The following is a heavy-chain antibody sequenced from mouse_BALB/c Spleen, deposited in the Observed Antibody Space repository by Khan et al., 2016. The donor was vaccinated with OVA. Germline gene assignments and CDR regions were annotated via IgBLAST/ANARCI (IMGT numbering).Heavy chain of an antibody. Sequence: EVELVESGGGLVQPGGSRKLSCAASGFTFSSFGIHWVRQAPKKGLEWVAYISSGSSTIYYVDTVKGRFTISRDIPKNTLFLQMTSLRSEVTAMYYCARSGGNFHWYFDVWGAGTSVTVSS. D-gene: IGHD2-1*01. CDR1: GFTFSSFG. CDR3: ARSGGNFHWYFDV. V-gene: IGHV5-17*02. CDR2: ISSGSSTI. J-gene: IGHJ1*01.